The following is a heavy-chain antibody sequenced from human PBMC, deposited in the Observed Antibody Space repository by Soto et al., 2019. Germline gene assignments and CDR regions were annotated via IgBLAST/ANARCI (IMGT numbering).Heavy chain of an antibody. J-gene: IGHJ3*01. V-gene: IGHV3-48*01. CDR1: GFTFSAYS. D-gene: IGHD2-21*01. Sequence: EVQLMESGGNLVHPGGSLRLSCAASGFTFSAYSMNWVRQAPGEGLEWLSYIRSSPYAIHYADSVKGRFTISRDDAENSLYLQMNSLRAEDTAVYYCVRDHIYAFDVWGQGTMVTVSS. CDR2: IRSSPYAI. CDR3: VRDHIYAFDV.